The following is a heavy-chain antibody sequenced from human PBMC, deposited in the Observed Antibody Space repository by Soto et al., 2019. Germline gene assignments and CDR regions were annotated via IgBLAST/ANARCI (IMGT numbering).Heavy chain of an antibody. CDR3: ARGAEERGDYWGNYYYYGMDV. J-gene: IGHJ6*02. Sequence: SETLSLTCAVSGYSISSGYYWGWIRQPPGKGLEWIGSIYHSGSTYYNPSLKSRVTISVDTSKNQLSLKLSSVTAADKAVYYCARGAEERGDYWGNYYYYGMDVWGQGTTVTVSS. CDR1: GYSISSGYY. D-gene: IGHD4-17*01. V-gene: IGHV4-38-2*01. CDR2: IYHSGST.